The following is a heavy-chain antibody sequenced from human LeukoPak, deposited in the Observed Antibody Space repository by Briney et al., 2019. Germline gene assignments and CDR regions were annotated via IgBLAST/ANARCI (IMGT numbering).Heavy chain of an antibody. CDR1: GGSISSGGYY. V-gene: IGHV4-30-2*01. Sequence: SQTLSLTCTVSGGSISSGGYYWSWVRQHPGKGLEWIGYIYHSGSTYYNPSLKSRVTISVDRSKNQFSLKLSSVTAADTAVYYCAGGPYVWGSYRPFDYWGQGTLVTVSS. CDR2: IYHSGST. CDR3: AGGPYVWGSYRPFDY. D-gene: IGHD3-16*02. J-gene: IGHJ4*02.